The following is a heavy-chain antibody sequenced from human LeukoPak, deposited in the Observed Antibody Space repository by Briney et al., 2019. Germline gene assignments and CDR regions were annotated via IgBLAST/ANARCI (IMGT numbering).Heavy chain of an antibody. D-gene: IGHD2-2*01. CDR1: GFTVSSNY. CDR2: ISGSGGST. V-gene: IGHV3-23*01. Sequence: PGGSLRLSCAASGFTVSSNYMSWVRQAPGKGLEWVSAISGSGGSTYYADSVKGRFTISRDNSKNTLYLQMNSLRAEDTAVYYCAKEISMSSSTLLVGDYCGQGILVTVSS. CDR3: AKEISMSSSTLLVGDY. J-gene: IGHJ4*02.